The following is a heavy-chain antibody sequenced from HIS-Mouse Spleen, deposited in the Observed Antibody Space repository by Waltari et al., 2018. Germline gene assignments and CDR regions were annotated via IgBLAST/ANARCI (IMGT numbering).Heavy chain of an antibody. CDR2: IYYSGST. D-gene: IGHD3-10*01. CDR3: ATHLDYGYDY. V-gene: IGHV4-31*03. J-gene: IGHJ4*02. Sequence: QVQLQESGPGLVKASQTLSLTCTVSGGSISSVGYYWSWIRQHPGKGLEWSGYIYYSGSTYYNPSLKSRVTISVDTSKNQFSLKLSSVTAADTAVYYCATHLDYGYDYWGQGTLVTVSS. CDR1: GGSISSVGYY.